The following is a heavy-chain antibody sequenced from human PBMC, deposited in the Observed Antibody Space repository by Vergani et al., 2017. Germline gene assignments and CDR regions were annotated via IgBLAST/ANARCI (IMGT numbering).Heavy chain of an antibody. CDR2: LTGGGGST. CDR3: VKDAGSSKNVFDA. V-gene: IGHV3-23*01. D-gene: IGHD1-26*01. Sequence: EVQLLESGGSLKQPGGSVRLSCAASGFTFSTYAMHWVRQAPGKGLEWVSALTGGGGSTYYADSFKGRFIISRDNSRDTLYLQMNSLRPEDTATYYCVKDAGSSKNVFDARGQGSLVTVS. CDR1: GFTFSTYA. J-gene: IGHJ4*02.